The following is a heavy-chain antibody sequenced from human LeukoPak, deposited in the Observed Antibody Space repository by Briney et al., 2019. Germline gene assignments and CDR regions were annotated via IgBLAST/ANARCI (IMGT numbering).Heavy chain of an antibody. CDR2: IYYSAST. D-gene: IGHD6-13*01. CDR1: GGFISSHY. J-gene: IGHJ5*02. V-gene: IGHV4-59*11. CDR3: ARDRRYSSSWYSNWFDP. Sequence: SETLSLLCPLSGGFISSHYWSWIRQPPGKGLEWIGYIYYSASTNYNPSLKSRVTISVDTSKNQFSLKLSSVTAADTAGYYCARDRRYSSSWYSNWFDPWGQGTLVTVSS.